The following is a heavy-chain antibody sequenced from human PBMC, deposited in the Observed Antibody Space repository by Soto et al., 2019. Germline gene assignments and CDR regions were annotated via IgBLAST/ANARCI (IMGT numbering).Heavy chain of an antibody. CDR3: AKDRDPVVVADTHFGY. Sequence: EVQLLESGGGLVQPGGSLRLSCAASGFTFSSYAMSWVRQAPGKGLEWVSAISGSGGSTYYSDSVKGRFTISRDNSKNTMYLQMNSLRAEDTAVYYCAKDRDPVVVADTHFGYWVQGTLVTVSS. J-gene: IGHJ4*02. CDR2: ISGSGGST. D-gene: IGHD2-15*01. CDR1: GFTFSSYA. V-gene: IGHV3-23*01.